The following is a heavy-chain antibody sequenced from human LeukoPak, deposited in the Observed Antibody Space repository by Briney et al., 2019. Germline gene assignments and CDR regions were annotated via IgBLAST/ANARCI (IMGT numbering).Heavy chain of an antibody. V-gene: IGHV3-48*01. CDR3: AIGGEYCSSTSCYPPLWGKRMDV. D-gene: IGHD2-2*01. CDR1: GFTFSSYS. J-gene: IGHJ6*04. CDR2: ISSSSSTI. Sequence: GGSLRLSCAASGFTFSSYSMNWVRQAPGKGLEWVSYISSSSSTIYYADSVKGRFTISRDNSKNTLYFQMNSLRAEDTAVYYCAIGGEYCSSTSCYPPLWGKRMDVWGKGTTVTISS.